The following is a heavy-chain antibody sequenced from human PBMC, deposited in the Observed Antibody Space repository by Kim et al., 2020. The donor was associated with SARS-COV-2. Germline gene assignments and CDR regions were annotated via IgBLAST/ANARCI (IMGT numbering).Heavy chain of an antibody. V-gene: IGHV1-8*01. Sequence: ASVKVSCKATGYTFSGYDINWVRQAPGQGFEWMGWMNPNSGDINSAQRFQGRVTMTSDTSISTAYMERSRLRSEDTAVYYCARGRVASKYYLYKGLDVWG. D-gene: IGHD3-10*01. CDR3: ARGRVASKYYLYKGLDV. CDR2: MNPNSGDI. CDR1: GYTFSGYD. J-gene: IGHJ6*01.